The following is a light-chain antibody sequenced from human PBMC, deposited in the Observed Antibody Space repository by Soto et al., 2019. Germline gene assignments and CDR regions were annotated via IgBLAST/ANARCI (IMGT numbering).Light chain of an antibody. CDR2: GAS. Sequence: EILLTQSPGSLSLSPGDRATLSCRASQSFSSTFFAWYQQKPGQAPRLLIYGASSRATGIPDRFSGSGSGTDFTLTISRLEPEDFAVYYCQQYASSVTFGQGTKVELK. CDR3: QQYASSVT. V-gene: IGKV3-20*01. CDR1: QSFSSTF. J-gene: IGKJ1*01.